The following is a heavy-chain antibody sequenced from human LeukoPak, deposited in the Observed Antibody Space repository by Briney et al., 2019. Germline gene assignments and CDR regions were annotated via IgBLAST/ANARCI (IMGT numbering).Heavy chain of an antibody. CDR3: ARHLWFGEAYDAFDI. J-gene: IGHJ3*02. CDR1: GFTFDDYE. D-gene: IGHD3-10*01. Sequence: GGSLRLSCVASGFTFDDYEMSWVRQAPGKGLEWVSGINWNGGSTSYADSVKGRFTISRDNAKNSLYLQMNSLRAEDTAVYSCARHLWFGEAYDAFDIWGQGTMVTVSS. CDR2: INWNGGST. V-gene: IGHV3-20*04.